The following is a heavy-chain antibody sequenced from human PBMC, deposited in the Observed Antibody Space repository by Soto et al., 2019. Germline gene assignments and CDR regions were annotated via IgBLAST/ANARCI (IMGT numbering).Heavy chain of an antibody. CDR3: ARAQDYGCNFDY. CDR1: GYTFTGYY. CDR2: INPNSGGT. Sequence: ASVPVSCKASGYTFTGYYMHWVRQAPGQGLEWMGWINPNSGGTNYAQKFQGRVTMTRDTSISTAYMELSSLRSDDTAVYYCARAQDYGCNFDYWGQGTLVTVSS. J-gene: IGHJ4*02. D-gene: IGHD4-17*01. V-gene: IGHV1-2*02.